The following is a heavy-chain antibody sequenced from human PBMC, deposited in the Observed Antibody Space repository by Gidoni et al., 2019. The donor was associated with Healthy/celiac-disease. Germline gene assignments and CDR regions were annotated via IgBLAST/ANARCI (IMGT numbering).Heavy chain of an antibody. V-gene: IGHV3-33*01. Sequence: QVQLVESGGGVVQPGRSLRLSCAASGCTFSSYGMHWVRQAPGKGLECVAVILYDGSNKYYADSVKGRFTISIDNSKNTLYLQMNSLRAEDTAVYYCARDWYSSSSGDLDYWGQGTLVTVSS. CDR2: ILYDGSNK. CDR3: ARDWYSSSSGDLDY. CDR1: GCTFSSYG. J-gene: IGHJ4*02. D-gene: IGHD6-6*01.